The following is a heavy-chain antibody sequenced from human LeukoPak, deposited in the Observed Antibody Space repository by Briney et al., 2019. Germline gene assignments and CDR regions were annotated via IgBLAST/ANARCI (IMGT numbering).Heavy chain of an antibody. CDR1: GGTFSSYA. J-gene: IGHJ4*02. V-gene: IGHV1-69*06. Sequence: GASVKVSCKASGGTFSSYAISWVRQAPGQGLEWMGGIIPIFGTANYAQKFQGRVTITADKSTSTAYMELSSLRSEDTAVYYCARGRNWNYESHFDYWGQGTLVTVSS. CDR2: IIPIFGTA. CDR3: ARGRNWNYESHFDY. D-gene: IGHD1-7*01.